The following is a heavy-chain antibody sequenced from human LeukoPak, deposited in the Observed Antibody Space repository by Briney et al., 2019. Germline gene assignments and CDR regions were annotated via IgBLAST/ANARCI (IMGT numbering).Heavy chain of an antibody. CDR2: IRSKANSYAT. V-gene: IGHV3-73*01. J-gene: IGHJ6*03. Sequence: PGGSLRLSCAASGFTFSGSAMHWVRQASGKGLEWVGRIRSKANSYATAYAASVKGRFAISRDDSKNTAYLQMNSLKTEDTAVYYCTRRYYYGSGSPLTNYYYYYMDVWGKGTTVTVSS. CDR3: TRRYYYGSGSPLTNYYYYYMDV. D-gene: IGHD3-10*01. CDR1: GFTFSGSA.